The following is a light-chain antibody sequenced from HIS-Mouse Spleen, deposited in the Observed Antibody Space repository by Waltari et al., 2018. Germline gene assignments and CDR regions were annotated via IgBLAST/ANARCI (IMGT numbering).Light chain of an antibody. V-gene: IGLV2-23*01. Sequence: QSALTQPASLSGSPGQSITISCTGPSSDFGCYNLVSWYHQPPGKAPKLMIYEGSKRPSGVSNRFSGSKSGNTASLTISGLQAEDEADYYCCSYAGSSTFVFGTGTKVTVL. CDR1: SSDFGCYNL. J-gene: IGLJ1*01. CDR2: EGS. CDR3: CSYAGSSTFV.